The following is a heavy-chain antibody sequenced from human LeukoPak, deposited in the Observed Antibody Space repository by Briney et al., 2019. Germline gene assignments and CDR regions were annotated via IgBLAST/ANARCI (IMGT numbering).Heavy chain of an antibody. CDR2: IRYDGSNK. V-gene: IGHV3-30*02. J-gene: IGHJ6*04. Sequence: GGSLRLSCVASGFTLNSHAMSWVRQAPGKGLEWVAFIRYDGSNKYYADSVKGRFTISRDNSKNTLYLQMNSLRAEDTAVYYCAKGPRVTIFGVADMDVWGKGTTVTVSS. CDR1: GFTLNSHA. D-gene: IGHD3-3*01. CDR3: AKGPRVTIFGVADMDV.